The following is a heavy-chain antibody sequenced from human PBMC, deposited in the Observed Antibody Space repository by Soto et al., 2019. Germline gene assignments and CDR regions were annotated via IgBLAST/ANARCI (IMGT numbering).Heavy chain of an antibody. D-gene: IGHD3-3*01. Sequence: QLQLQESGPGLVKPSETLSLTCTVSGGSISSSSYYWGWIRQPPGKGLEWIGSIYYSGSTYYNPSLKSRVTISVDTSKNQFSLKLSSVTAADTAVYYCARRRLEVFEDYWGQGTLVTVSS. CDR2: IYYSGST. CDR1: GGSISSSSYY. CDR3: ARRRLEVFEDY. V-gene: IGHV4-39*01. J-gene: IGHJ4*02.